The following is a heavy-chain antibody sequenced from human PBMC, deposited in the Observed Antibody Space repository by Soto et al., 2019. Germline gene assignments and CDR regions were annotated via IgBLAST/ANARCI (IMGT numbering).Heavy chain of an antibody. D-gene: IGHD3-22*01. Sequence: ASVKVSCKASGYTFTSYGISWVRQAPGQELERMGWISAYNGNTNYAQKLQGRVTMTTDTATSTAYMELRSLRSDDTAVYYCARDLDDSSCYGGYWGQGTLVPVSS. J-gene: IGHJ4*02. V-gene: IGHV1-18*04. CDR2: ISAYNGNT. CDR3: ARDLDDSSCYGGY. CDR1: GYTFTSYG.